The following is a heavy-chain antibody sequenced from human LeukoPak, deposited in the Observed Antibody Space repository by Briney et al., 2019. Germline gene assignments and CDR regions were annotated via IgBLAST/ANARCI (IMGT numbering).Heavy chain of an antibody. D-gene: IGHD2-21*01. J-gene: IGHJ4*02. CDR2: IKADGSEK. V-gene: IGHV3-7*03. CDR3: ARIGGERSEDH. Sequence: GGSLRLSCAASGFTFNTYWMSWVGQPPGKGREGVANIKADGSEKHYVDSVRGRFTISRDNAKNSLYLQMNSLRAEDTAVYYCARIGGERSEDHWGQGTLVTVSS. CDR1: GFTFNTYW.